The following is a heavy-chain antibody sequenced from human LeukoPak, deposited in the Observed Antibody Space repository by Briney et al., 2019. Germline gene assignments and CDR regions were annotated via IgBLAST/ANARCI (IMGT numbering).Heavy chain of an antibody. J-gene: IGHJ4*02. CDR2: INGDGDST. D-gene: IGHD3-10*01. CDR3: AKTPGSGSYLVSVGY. V-gene: IGHV3-23*01. Sequence: GGSLRLSCAASGFTFTSYAMSWVRQAPGKGLEWVSSINGDGDSTNYVNSVKGRFTISRDNSKNTLYLQMNSLRVEDTAVYYCAKTPGSGSYLVSVGYWGQGTLVTVSS. CDR1: GFTFTSYA.